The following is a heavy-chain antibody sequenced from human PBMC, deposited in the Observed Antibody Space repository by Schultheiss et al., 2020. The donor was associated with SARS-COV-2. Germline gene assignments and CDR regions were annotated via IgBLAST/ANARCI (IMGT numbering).Heavy chain of an antibody. Sequence: SETLSLTCAVYGGSFSGYYWSWIRQPPGKGLEWIGEINHSGSTNYNPSLKSRVTISVDTSKNQFSLGLSSVTAADTAVYYCARDGAAAGTLAYYYYGMDVWGQGTTVTVSS. CDR2: INHSGST. CDR1: GGSFSGYY. CDR3: ARDGAAAGTLAYYYYGMDV. V-gene: IGHV4-34*01. D-gene: IGHD6-13*01. J-gene: IGHJ6*02.